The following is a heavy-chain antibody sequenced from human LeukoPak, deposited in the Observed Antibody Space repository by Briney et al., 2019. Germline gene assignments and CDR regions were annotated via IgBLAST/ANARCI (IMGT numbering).Heavy chain of an antibody. Sequence: GGSLRLSCAASGFTFSDYYMSWIRQAPGKGLEWVSYITSSSSYANYADSVKGRFTISRDNAKNSLYLQMNSLRAEDTAVYYCARGGYDHVLNWGQGTLVTVSS. V-gene: IGHV3-11*06. J-gene: IGHJ4*02. CDR1: GFTFSDYY. CDR2: ITSSSSYA. D-gene: IGHD3-16*01. CDR3: ARGGYDHVLN.